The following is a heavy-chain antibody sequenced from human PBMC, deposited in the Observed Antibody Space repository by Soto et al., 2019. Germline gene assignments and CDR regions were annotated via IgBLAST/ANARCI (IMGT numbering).Heavy chain of an antibody. Sequence: PSETLSLTCTVSGDSIISSDFYWGGVRQPPGKGLEWIGSIFYLGSSYYNPSLKSRVTTSVDTSKNQFSLRLRSVTAADTALYFCARHSLALRKNNWFDPWGQGIMVTVSS. V-gene: IGHV4-39*01. J-gene: IGHJ5*02. CDR1: GDSIISSDFY. D-gene: IGHD3-3*02. CDR2: IFYLGSS. CDR3: ARHSLALRKNNWFDP.